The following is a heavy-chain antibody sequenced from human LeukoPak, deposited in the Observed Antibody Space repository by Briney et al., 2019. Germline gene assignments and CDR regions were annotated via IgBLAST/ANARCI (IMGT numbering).Heavy chain of an antibody. CDR2: ITHSGST. V-gene: IGHV4-34*01. CDR3: ARGVTEAPTGIAVARYYFDY. J-gene: IGHJ4*02. D-gene: IGHD6-19*01. CDR1: GGSFSGYY. Sequence: SETLSFTCAVYGGSFSGYYWIWIRQPPGKGLEWIGEITHSGSTNYNPSLKSRVTISVDTSKNQFSLKLSSVTAADTAVYYCARGVTEAPTGIAVARYYFDYWGQGTLVTVSS.